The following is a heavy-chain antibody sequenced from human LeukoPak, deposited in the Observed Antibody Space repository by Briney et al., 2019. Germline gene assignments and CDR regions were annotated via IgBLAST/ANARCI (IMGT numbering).Heavy chain of an antibody. D-gene: IGHD3-22*01. Sequence: LGGSLRLSCAASGFTFSSYWMHWVRQAPGKGLVWVSRINSDGSSTSYADSVKGRFTISRDNAKNTLYLQMNSLRAEDTAVYYCASGSSGYYYGALDYWGQGTLVTVSS. CDR1: GFTFSSYW. J-gene: IGHJ4*02. CDR3: ASGSSGYYYGALDY. CDR2: INSDGSST. V-gene: IGHV3-74*01.